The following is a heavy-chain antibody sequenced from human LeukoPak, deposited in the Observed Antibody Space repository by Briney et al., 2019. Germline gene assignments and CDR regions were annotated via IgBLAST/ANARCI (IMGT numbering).Heavy chain of an antibody. CDR1: GCVISGFW. Sequence: GGSLSLSCTASGCVISGFWMSWGRLAPGKGQGLGANLTHDSSEKNCVASVKGRFTISRDNAKNSLYLQMNSLGGEDTAVYYCATRPRSDYYFAIFDYWGRGTLVTVSS. V-gene: IGHV3-7*01. J-gene: IGHJ4*02. D-gene: IGHD3-22*01. CDR3: ATRPRSDYYFAIFDY. CDR2: LTHDSSEK.